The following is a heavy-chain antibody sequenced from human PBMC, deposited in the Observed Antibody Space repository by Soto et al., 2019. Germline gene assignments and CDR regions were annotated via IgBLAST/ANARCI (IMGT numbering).Heavy chain of an antibody. CDR2: IYYSGST. Sequence: SETLSLTCTVSGGSVSSGSYYWSWIRQPPGKGLEWIGYIYYSGSTNYNPSLKRRVTISVDTSKNQFSLKLSSVTAADTAVYYCARDSCSSTSCYPSFDYYYYMDVWGKGTTVTVSS. V-gene: IGHV4-61*01. CDR1: GGSVSSGSYY. J-gene: IGHJ6*03. CDR3: ARDSCSSTSCYPSFDYYYYMDV. D-gene: IGHD2-2*01.